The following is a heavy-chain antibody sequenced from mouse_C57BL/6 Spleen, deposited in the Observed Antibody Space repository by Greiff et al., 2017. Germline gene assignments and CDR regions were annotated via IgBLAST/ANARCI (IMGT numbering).Heavy chain of an antibody. Sequence: QVQLQQPGAELVKPGASVKLSCKASGYTFTSYWMHWVKQRPGQGLEWIGMIHPNSGSTNYNEKFKSKATLTVDKSSSTAYMQLSSLTSGDSAVYYGAKEMAVVAPFAYWGQGTLVTVSA. J-gene: IGHJ3*01. CDR1: GYTFTSYW. D-gene: IGHD1-1*01. CDR3: AKEMAVVAPFAY. V-gene: IGHV1-64*01. CDR2: IHPNSGST.